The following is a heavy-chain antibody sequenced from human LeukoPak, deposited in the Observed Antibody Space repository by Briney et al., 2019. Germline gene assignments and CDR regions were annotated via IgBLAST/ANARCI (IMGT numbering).Heavy chain of an antibody. CDR3: ARGAYYDFWSGCLYFDY. Sequence: ASVKVSCKASGYTFTSDGISWVRQAPGQGLEWMGWISAYNGNTNYAQKLQGRVTMTTDTSTSTAYMELRSLRSDDTAVYYCARGAYYDFWSGCLYFDYWGQGTLVTVSS. V-gene: IGHV1-18*01. CDR1: GYTFTSDG. D-gene: IGHD3-3*01. J-gene: IGHJ4*02. CDR2: ISAYNGNT.